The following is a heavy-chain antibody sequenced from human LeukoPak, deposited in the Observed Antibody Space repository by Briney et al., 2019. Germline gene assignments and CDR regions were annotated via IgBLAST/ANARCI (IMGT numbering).Heavy chain of an antibody. CDR2: ISGSGGST. CDR3: AKANMVRGVTLKFDY. J-gene: IGHJ4*02. D-gene: IGHD3-10*01. Sequence: GGSLRLSCAASGFTFSSYAMSWVRQAPGKGLEWVSAISGSGGSTYYADSVKGRFTISRDNSKNTLYLQMNSLRAEDTAVYYCAKANMVRGVTLKFDYWRQGTLVTVSS. V-gene: IGHV3-23*01. CDR1: GFTFSSYA.